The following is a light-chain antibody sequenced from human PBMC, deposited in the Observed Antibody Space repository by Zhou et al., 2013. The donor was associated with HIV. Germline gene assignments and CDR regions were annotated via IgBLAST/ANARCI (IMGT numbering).Light chain of an antibody. Sequence: EIVMTQSPATLSVSPGERVTLSCRASQSIGNNLAWYQQKPGQAPRLLIYGASSRATGIPDRFSGSGSGTYFTLTISRVEPEDFAVYYCLQYGSSPWTFGQGTKV. CDR3: LQYGSSPWT. CDR2: GAS. J-gene: IGKJ1*01. V-gene: IGKV3-20*01. CDR1: QSIGNN.